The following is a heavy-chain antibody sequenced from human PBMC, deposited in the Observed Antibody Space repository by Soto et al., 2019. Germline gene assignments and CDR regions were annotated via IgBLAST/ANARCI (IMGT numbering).Heavy chain of an antibody. D-gene: IGHD3-22*01. CDR1: GGSISSTSYC. CDR2: VSYSGNT. Sequence: PSETLSLTCTVSGGSISSTSYCWGWVRQPPGKGLEWIGYVSYSGNTNYNPSLKSRITISVDTSKNQFSLTLISVTAADTAVYFCAGRRTISMNYWGQGTLVTVSS. CDR3: AGRRTISMNY. J-gene: IGHJ4*02. V-gene: IGHV4-61*05.